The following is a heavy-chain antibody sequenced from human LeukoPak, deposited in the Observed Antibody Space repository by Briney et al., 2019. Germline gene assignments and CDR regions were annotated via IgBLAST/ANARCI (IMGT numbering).Heavy chain of an antibody. CDR2: ISGSGGRT. V-gene: IGHV3-23*01. J-gene: IGHJ6*02. D-gene: IGHD6-6*01. Sequence: PGGSLRLSCAASGFTFSSYAMTWGRQAPGKGLEWVSGISGSGGRTNYADSVKGRFTISRDNSKNTLYLQMNSLRAEDTAVYYCARDSPGSSRFYHYYGLDVWGQGTTVTVSS. CDR1: GFTFSSYA. CDR3: ARDSPGSSRFYHYYGLDV.